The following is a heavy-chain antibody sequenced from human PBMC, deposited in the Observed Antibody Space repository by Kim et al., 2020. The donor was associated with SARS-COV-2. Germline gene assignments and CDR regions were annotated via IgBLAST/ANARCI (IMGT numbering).Heavy chain of an antibody. D-gene: IGHD6-13*01. CDR3: ARDRGSSSWYNWFDP. CDR2: INAGNGNT. J-gene: IGHJ5*02. CDR1: GYTFTSYA. V-gene: IGHV1-3*01. Sequence: ASVKVSCKASGYTFTSYAMHWVRQAPGQRLEWMGWINAGNGNTKYSQKFQGRVTITRDTSASTAYMELSSLRSEDTAVYYCARDRGSSSWYNWFDPWGQGTLVTVSS.